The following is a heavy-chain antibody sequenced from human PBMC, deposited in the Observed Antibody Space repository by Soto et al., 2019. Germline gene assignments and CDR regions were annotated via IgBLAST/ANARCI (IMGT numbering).Heavy chain of an antibody. CDR3: ARERVTRRDAFDC. Sequence: QVQLVESGGGVVQPGRSLRLSCAASGFTFSSYGMHWVRQAPGKGLEWVAVIWYDGSNKYYADSVKGRFTISRDNSKNSLYLQMNSLRAEDTAVYYCARERVTRRDAFDCWGQGTMVTVSS. V-gene: IGHV3-33*01. J-gene: IGHJ3*01. D-gene: IGHD5-18*01. CDR1: GFTFSSYG. CDR2: IWYDGSNK.